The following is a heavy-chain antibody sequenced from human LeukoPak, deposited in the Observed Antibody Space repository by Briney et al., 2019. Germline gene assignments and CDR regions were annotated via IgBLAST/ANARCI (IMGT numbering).Heavy chain of an antibody. CDR1: GFIFDDYA. CDR3: AKDRAYYYDSSGYYFDY. J-gene: IGHJ4*02. V-gene: IGHV3-9*01. CDR2: I. D-gene: IGHD3-22*01. Sequence: HPGGSLRLSCAVSGFIFDDYAMHWVRQAPGKGLEWVSGIKGRFTISRDNSKNTLYLQMNSLRAEDTAAYYCAKDRAYYYDSSGYYFDYWGQGTLVTVSS.